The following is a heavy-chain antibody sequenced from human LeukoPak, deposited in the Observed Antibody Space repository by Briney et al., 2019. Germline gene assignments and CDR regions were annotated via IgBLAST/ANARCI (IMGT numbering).Heavy chain of an antibody. V-gene: IGHV3-30*02. CDR1: GFIFKKYW. CDR2: IRYDGSDK. CDR3: AKGATASLYYYYYMDV. J-gene: IGHJ6*03. Sequence: PGGSLRLSCAASGFIFKKYWMNWVRQVPGKGLEWVAFIRYDGSDKSYADSVKGRFTISRDNSKDTLYLQMNSLRPEDTAVYYCAKGATASLYYYYYMDVWGKGTTVTVSS. D-gene: IGHD1-26*01.